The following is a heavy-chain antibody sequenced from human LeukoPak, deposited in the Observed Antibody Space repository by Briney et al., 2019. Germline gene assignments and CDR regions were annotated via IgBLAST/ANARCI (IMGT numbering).Heavy chain of an antibody. D-gene: IGHD2-2*01. CDR1: GFTFSSYA. J-gene: IGHJ6*03. Sequence: GGSLRLSCAASGFTFSSYAMHWVRQAPGKGLEWVAVISYDGSNKYYADSVKGRFTISRDNSENTLYLQMNSLRAEDTAVYYCARATGYCSSTSCYGREDYYMDVWGKGTTVTVSS. CDR3: ARATGYCSSTSCYGREDYYMDV. CDR2: ISYDGSNK. V-gene: IGHV3-30*01.